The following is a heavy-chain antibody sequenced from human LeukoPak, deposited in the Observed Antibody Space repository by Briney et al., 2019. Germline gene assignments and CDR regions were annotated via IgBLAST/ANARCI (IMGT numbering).Heavy chain of an antibody. CDR1: GFTVSSNY. CDR3: ATQSGYDSSGSLYFQH. CDR2: IYSGGST. V-gene: IGHV3-53*01. J-gene: IGHJ1*01. Sequence: GGSLRLSCAASGFTVSSNYMSWGRQAPGKGLEWVSVIYSGGSTYYADSVKGRFTISRDNSKNTLYLQMNSLRAEDTAVYYCATQSGYDSSGSLYFQHWGQGTLVTVSS. D-gene: IGHD3-22*01.